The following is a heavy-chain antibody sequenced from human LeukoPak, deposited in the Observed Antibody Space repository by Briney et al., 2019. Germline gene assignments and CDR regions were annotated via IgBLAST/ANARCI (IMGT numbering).Heavy chain of an antibody. D-gene: IGHD5-12*01. CDR2: IYHSGST. J-gene: IGHJ4*02. CDR3: ARDPGYSGYDFAFDY. CDR1: GYSISSGYY. Sequence: SETLSLTCAVSGYSISSGYYWGWIRQPPGKGLEWIGSIYHSGSTYYNPSLKSRVTISVDTSKNQFSLKLSSVTAADTAVYYCARDPGYSGYDFAFDYWGQGTLVTVSS. V-gene: IGHV4-38-2*02.